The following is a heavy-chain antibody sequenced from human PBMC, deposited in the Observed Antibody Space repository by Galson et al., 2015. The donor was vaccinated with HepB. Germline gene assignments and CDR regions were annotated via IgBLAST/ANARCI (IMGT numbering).Heavy chain of an antibody. CDR3: AREKTTGVGYYYYGMDV. CDR2: ISSSSSCT. D-gene: IGHD4-23*01. CDR1: GFTFSDYY. J-gene: IGHJ6*02. V-gene: IGHV3-11*06. Sequence: SLRLSCAASGFTFSDYYMSWIRQAPGKGLEWVSYISSSSSCTNYADSVKGRFTISRDNAKNSLYLQMNSLRAEDTAVYYCAREKTTGVGYYYYGMDVWGQGTTLTVPS.